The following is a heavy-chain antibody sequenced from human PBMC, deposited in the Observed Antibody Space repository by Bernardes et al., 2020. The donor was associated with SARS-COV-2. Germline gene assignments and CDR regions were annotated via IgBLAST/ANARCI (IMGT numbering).Heavy chain of an antibody. Sequence: ASVKVSCKASGYTFTGYYMHWVRQAPGQGLEWMGWINPNSGGTNYAQKFQGRATMTRDTSISTAYMELSRLRSDDTAVYYCAIPPTNYDRYGVDVWGHRTTVTVSS. J-gene: IGHJ6*02. V-gene: IGHV1-2*02. D-gene: IGHD3-22*01. CDR2: INPNSGGT. CDR3: AIPPTNYDRYGVDV. CDR1: GYTFTGYY.